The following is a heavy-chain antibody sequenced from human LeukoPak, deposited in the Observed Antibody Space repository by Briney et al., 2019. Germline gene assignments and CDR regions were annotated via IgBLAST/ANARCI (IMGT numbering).Heavy chain of an antibody. CDR3: AKDHCSAGSCYGAPDY. V-gene: IGHV3-11*01. Sequence: GGSLRLSCAASGFTFRDYYMSWIRQAPGKGLEWVSYISSSGSTIYYADSVKGRFTISRDNAKNSLYLQMNSLRAEDTAVYYCAKDHCSAGSCYGAPDYWGQGTLVTVSS. CDR2: ISSSGSTI. D-gene: IGHD2-15*01. J-gene: IGHJ4*02. CDR1: GFTFRDYY.